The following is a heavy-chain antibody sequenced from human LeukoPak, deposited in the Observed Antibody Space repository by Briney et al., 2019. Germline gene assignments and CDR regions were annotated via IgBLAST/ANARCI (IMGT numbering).Heavy chain of an antibody. V-gene: IGHV4-4*02. CDR3: ASGELGYYMDA. Sequence: PGGSLRLSCVASGFRFTTYWMSWVRQPPGKGLEWIGEIYHSGSTNYNPSLKSRVTISVDKSKNQFSLKLSSVTAADTAVYYCASGELGYYMDAWGKGTTVTVSS. CDR1: GFRFTTYW. D-gene: IGHD3-10*01. CDR2: IYHSGST. J-gene: IGHJ6*03.